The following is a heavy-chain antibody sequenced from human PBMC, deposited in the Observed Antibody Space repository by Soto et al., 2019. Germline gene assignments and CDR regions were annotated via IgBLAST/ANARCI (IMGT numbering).Heavy chain of an antibody. CDR1: GGSISSGDYY. J-gene: IGHJ5*02. CDR2: IYYSGST. Sequence: SETLSLTCTVSGGSISSGDYYWSWIRQPPGKGLEWIGYIYYSGSTYYNPSLKSRVTISVDTSKNQFSLKLSSVTAADTAVYYCARWDCGGDCYSPNWFDPWGQGTLVTVSS. V-gene: IGHV4-30-4*01. D-gene: IGHD2-21*02. CDR3: ARWDCGGDCYSPNWFDP.